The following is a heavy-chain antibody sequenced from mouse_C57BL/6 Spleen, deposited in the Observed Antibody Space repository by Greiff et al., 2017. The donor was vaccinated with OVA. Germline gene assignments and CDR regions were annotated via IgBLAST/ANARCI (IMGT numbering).Heavy chain of an antibody. J-gene: IGHJ2*01. CDR2: IYPGDGDT. Sequence: QVQLKESGPELVKPGASVKISCKASGYAFSSSWMNWVKQRPGKGLEWIGRIYPGDGDTNYNGKFKGKATLTADKSSSTAYIQLRSLTSEDSAVYFCARPACYYYGSRGDYFDYWGQGTTLTVSS. D-gene: IGHD1-1*01. CDR3: ARPACYYYGSRGDYFDY. V-gene: IGHV1-82*01. CDR1: GYAFSSSW.